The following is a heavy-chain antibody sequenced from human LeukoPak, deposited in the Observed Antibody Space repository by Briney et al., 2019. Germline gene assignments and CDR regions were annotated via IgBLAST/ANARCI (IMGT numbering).Heavy chain of an antibody. Sequence: ASETLSLTCTVSGGSISSDTSYWSWIRQHPGKGLEWIGYQYYSGSTYYNPSLKSRVTISVDTSKNQFSLKLSSVTAADTTVYYCARRRAEGGSSGHYNWFDPWGQGILVTVSS. CDR2: QYYSGST. V-gene: IGHV4-31*03. CDR1: GGSISSDTSY. J-gene: IGHJ5*02. D-gene: IGHD6-19*01. CDR3: ARRRAEGGSSGHYNWFDP.